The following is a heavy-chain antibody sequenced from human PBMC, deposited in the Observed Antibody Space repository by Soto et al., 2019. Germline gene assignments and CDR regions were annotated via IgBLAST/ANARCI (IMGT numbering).Heavy chain of an antibody. D-gene: IGHD3-22*01. CDR2: ISYDGSNK. Sequence: GGSLRLSCAASGFTFSSYAMHWVRQAPGKGLEWVAVISYDGSNKYYADSVKGRFTISRDNSKNTLYLQMNSLRAEDTAVYYCARDQPTMIVVENWFDPWGQGTLVTVSS. CDR1: GFTFSSYA. CDR3: ARDQPTMIVVENWFDP. V-gene: IGHV3-30-3*01. J-gene: IGHJ5*02.